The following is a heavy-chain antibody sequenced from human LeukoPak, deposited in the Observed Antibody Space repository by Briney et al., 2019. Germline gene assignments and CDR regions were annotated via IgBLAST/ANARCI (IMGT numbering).Heavy chain of an antibody. CDR1: GGSISSYY. CDR3: ARARRGILRYFDWLDY. CDR2: IYYSGST. Sequence: PSETLSLTCTVSGGSISSYYWSWIRQPPGKGLEWIGYIYYSGSTYYNPSLKSRVTISVDTSKNQFSLKLSSVTAADTAVYYCARARRGILRYFDWLDYWGQGTLVTVSS. V-gene: IGHV4-59*08. D-gene: IGHD3-9*01. J-gene: IGHJ4*02.